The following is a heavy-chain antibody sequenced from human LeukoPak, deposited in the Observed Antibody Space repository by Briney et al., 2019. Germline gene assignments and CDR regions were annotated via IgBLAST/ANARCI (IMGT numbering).Heavy chain of an antibody. CDR3: AKRPVVATFDY. D-gene: IGHD2-15*01. CDR1: GGSISGYY. CDR2: IHYSGIT. J-gene: IGHJ4*02. Sequence: PSEILSLTCTVSGGSISGYYWSWIRQPPGKGLEWIGFIHYSGITNYNPSLKSRVTISLDMSKNQFSLRLTPVTTADTAVYYCAKRPVVATFDYWGQGTLVTVSS. V-gene: IGHV4-59*01.